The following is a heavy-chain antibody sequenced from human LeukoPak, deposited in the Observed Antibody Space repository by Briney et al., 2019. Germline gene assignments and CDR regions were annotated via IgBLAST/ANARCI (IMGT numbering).Heavy chain of an antibody. J-gene: IGHJ5*02. D-gene: IGHD2-2*01. V-gene: IGHV3-74*01. Sequence: GGSLRLSCAASGFTFSNYWMHWVRQAPGKGLVWVSRINSDGSSTTYADSVKGRFTISRDNGKNTLYLQMNSLRAEDTAVYYCARDRGYCSSTSCYLYWFGPWGQGTLVTVSS. CDR3: ARDRGYCSSTSCYLYWFGP. CDR1: GFTFSNYW. CDR2: INSDGSST.